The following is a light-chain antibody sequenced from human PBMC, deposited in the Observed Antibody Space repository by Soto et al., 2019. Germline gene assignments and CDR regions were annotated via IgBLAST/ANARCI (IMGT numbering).Light chain of an antibody. CDR1: SSDVGGYNY. J-gene: IGLJ1*01. Sequence: QSALTQPASESGSPGQSITISCTGTSSDVGGYNYVSWYQQHPGKAPKLMIYEVSNRPSGVSNRFSGSKSGNTASLTISGLQAEDEADYYCSSYTSSSTVFGTGTKVTVL. CDR2: EVS. V-gene: IGLV2-14*01. CDR3: SSYTSSSTV.